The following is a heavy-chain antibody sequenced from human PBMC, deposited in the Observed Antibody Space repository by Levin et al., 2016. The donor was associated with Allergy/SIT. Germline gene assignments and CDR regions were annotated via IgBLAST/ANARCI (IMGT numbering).Heavy chain of an antibody. V-gene: IGHV5-51*01. CDR2: IYPGDSDT. J-gene: IGHJ4*02. Sequence: VRQMPGKGLEWMGIIYPGDSDTRYSPSFQGQVTISADKSISTAYLQWSSLKASDTAMYYCARSLLQEGITMIVLFDYWGQGTLVTVSS. CDR3: ARSLLQEGITMIVLFDY. D-gene: IGHD3-22*01.